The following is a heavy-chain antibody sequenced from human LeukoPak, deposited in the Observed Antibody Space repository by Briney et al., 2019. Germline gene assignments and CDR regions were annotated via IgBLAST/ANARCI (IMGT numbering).Heavy chain of an antibody. D-gene: IGHD5-18*01. Sequence: PSETLSLTCTVSGGSISGGGYYWSWIRQHPGKGLEWIGYIYYSGITYYNPSLNRRVTISVDTSKTQFCLRLISVTAADTAVYYCAREVPADTALVTRNYYHYYYMDVWGKGTTVTVSS. V-gene: IGHV4-31*03. CDR3: AREVPADTALVTRNYYHYYYMDV. CDR2: IYYSGIT. J-gene: IGHJ6*03. CDR1: GGSISGGGYY.